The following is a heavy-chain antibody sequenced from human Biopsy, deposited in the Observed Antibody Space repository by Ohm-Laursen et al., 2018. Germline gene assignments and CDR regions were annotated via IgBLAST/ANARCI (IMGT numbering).Heavy chain of an antibody. Sequence: GTLSLTCSVSGGSMTGYEWSWIRLAPGKGLEWIGYIYYSGGTKYNPSLASRVTFSVDMSKSQFSLKLYSVTATDTAVYYCARVEAGTYDALDIWGQGALVAVSA. D-gene: IGHD1-26*01. CDR2: IYYSGGT. J-gene: IGHJ3*02. CDR3: ARVEAGTYDALDI. CDR1: GGSMTGYE. V-gene: IGHV4-59*01.